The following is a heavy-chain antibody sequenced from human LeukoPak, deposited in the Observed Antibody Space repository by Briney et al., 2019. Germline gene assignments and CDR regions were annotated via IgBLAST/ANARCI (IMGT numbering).Heavy chain of an antibody. CDR1: GGSFSGYS. V-gene: IGHV4-34*01. J-gene: IGHJ6*03. CDR2: INHSGST. Sequence: SETLSLTCTVYGGSFSGYSWSWIRQPPGKGLEWIGEINHSGSTNYNPSLKSRVTISVDTSKNQFSLNLSSVTAADTAVYYCARAGGYIYGYYNYMDVWDKGTTVTVSS. CDR3: ARAGGYIYGYYNYMDV. D-gene: IGHD5-18*01.